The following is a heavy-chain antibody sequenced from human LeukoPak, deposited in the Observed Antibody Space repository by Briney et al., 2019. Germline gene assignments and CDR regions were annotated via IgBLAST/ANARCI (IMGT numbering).Heavy chain of an antibody. CDR1: GYSFTSYW. J-gene: IGHJ3*01. CDR2: IYPGDSDT. Sequence: PGESLKISCKGSGYSFTSYWIGWVRQMPGKGLEWMGIIYPGDSDTRYSPSFQGQVTISADKSISTAYLQWSSLKASDTGMYYCARPNITSYYDSRGYDAFDVWGQGTMVTVSS. CDR3: ARPNITSYYDSRGYDAFDV. D-gene: IGHD3-22*01. V-gene: IGHV5-51*01.